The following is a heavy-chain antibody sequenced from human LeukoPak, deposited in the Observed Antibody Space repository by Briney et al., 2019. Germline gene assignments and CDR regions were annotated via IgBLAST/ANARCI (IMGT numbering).Heavy chain of an antibody. J-gene: IGHJ4*02. CDR3: ARIRRDVWSGYPYYFDY. CDR1: GFSLSTSGMC. D-gene: IGHD3-3*01. CDR2: IDWDDDK. V-gene: IGHV2-70*01. Sequence: SGPALVKPTQTLTLTCTFSGFSLSTSGMCVSWIRQPPGKALEWLALIDWDDDKYYSTSLKTRLTISKDTSKNQVVLTMTNMDPVDTATYYCARIRRDVWSGYPYYFDYWGQGTLVTVSS.